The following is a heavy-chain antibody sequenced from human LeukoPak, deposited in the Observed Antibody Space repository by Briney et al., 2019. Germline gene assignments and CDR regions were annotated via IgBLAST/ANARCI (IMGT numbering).Heavy chain of an antibody. V-gene: IGHV4-39*07. Sequence: SSETLSLTCIVSGGSISSTTYYWGWIRQPPGKRLEWIGSIYYSGNTYYNPSLKSRVTISVDTSKNQFSLRLSSVTAADTAVYYCAREELAYYDILTGYYPVDAFDIWGQGTMVTVSS. CDR3: AREELAYYDILTGYYPVDAFDI. D-gene: IGHD3-9*01. CDR2: IYYSGNT. J-gene: IGHJ3*02. CDR1: GGSISSTTYY.